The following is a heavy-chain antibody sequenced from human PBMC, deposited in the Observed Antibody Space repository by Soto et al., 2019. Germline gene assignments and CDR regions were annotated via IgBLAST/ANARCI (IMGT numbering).Heavy chain of an antibody. D-gene: IGHD6-13*01. J-gene: IGHJ6*02. CDR2: ISYDGSNK. Sequence: GGSLRLSCAASGFTFSSYAMHWVRQAPGKGLEWVAVISYDGSNKYYADSVKGRFTISRDNSKNTLYLQMNSLRAEDTAVYYCARVDGSTWYFPFYGMDVWGQGTTVTVSS. V-gene: IGHV3-30-3*01. CDR3: ARVDGSTWYFPFYGMDV. CDR1: GFTFSSYA.